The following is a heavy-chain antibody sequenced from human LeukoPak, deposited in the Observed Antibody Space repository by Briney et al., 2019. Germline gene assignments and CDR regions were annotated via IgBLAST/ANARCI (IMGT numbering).Heavy chain of an antibody. D-gene: IGHD6-6*01. J-gene: IGHJ4*02. CDR1: GFTFSSYA. V-gene: IGHV3-30*04. Sequence: PGGSLRLSCAASGFTFSSYAMHWVRQAPGKGLEWVAVISYDGSNKYYADSVKGRFTISRDNSKNTLYLQMNSLRAEDTAVYYCARDIYSSSSRGGIFDYWGQGTLVTVSS. CDR2: ISYDGSNK. CDR3: ARDIYSSSSRGGIFDY.